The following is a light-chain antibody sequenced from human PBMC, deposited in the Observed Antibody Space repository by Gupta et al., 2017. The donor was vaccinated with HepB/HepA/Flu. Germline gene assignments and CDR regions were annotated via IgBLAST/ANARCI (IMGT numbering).Light chain of an antibody. CDR2: KKN. V-gene: IGLV3-1*01. CDR1: KLGDKY. J-gene: IGLJ2*01. Sequence: YELTQLPSVSVSPGPTANITCSGDKLGDKYPCWYQQKAGQSPILVIYKKNKRPSGIPERFSGSASGNTATLTISGTQAMDEGDYFWQAWDSSVVFGGGTKLTVL. CDR3: QAWDSSVV.